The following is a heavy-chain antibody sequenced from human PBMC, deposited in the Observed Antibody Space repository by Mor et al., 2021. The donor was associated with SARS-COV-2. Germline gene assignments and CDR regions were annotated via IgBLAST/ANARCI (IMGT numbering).Heavy chain of an antibody. CDR2: ISDEGIEK. V-gene: IGHV3-30*14. J-gene: IGHJ4*02. CDR3: ARGKEQSSPYLDY. D-gene: IGHD2-15*01. Sequence: VASISDEGIEKYYADSVQGRFIVSRDNSKDQLYLQMNSLRLDDTAIYYCARGKEQSSPYLDYWGQGALVTVSS.